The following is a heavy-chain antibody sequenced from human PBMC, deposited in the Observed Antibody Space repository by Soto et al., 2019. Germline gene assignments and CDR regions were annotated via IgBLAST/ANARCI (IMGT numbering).Heavy chain of an antibody. CDR2: IIPISGTA. Sequence: QVQLVQSGAEVKQPGSSVKVSCKASGGTFSSYAISWGRQAPGQGLEWMGGIIPISGTANYAQKFQSRVTITADESTSTAYMELSRLTSEDTAVYYCARSQGSSTSLEIYYYYYYGMDVWCQGTTVTVSS. CDR3: ARSQGSSTSLEIYYYYYYGMDV. D-gene: IGHD2-2*01. V-gene: IGHV1-69*01. J-gene: IGHJ6*02. CDR1: GGTFSSYA.